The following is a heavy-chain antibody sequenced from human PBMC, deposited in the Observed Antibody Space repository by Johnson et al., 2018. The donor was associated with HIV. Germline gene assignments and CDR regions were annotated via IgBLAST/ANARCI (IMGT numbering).Heavy chain of an antibody. V-gene: IGHV3-30*14. CDR3: ARATTPHDAFDI. CDR2: ISYDGSNK. D-gene: IGHD1-1*01. Sequence: QVQLVESGGGVVQPGRSLRLSCAASGFTFSSYAMHWVRQAPGKGLEWVAVISYDGSNKYYPDSVKGRFTISRDNAKNTLYLQMNSLRAEDTAVYYCARATTPHDAFDIWGQGTMVTVSS. CDR1: GFTFSSYA. J-gene: IGHJ3*02.